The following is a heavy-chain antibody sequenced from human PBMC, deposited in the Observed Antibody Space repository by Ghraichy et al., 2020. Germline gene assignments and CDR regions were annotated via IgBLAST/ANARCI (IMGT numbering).Heavy chain of an antibody. CDR2: VYGDGSRI. J-gene: IGHJ3*01. V-gene: IGHV3-74*01. CDR1: GFTFSRYL. D-gene: IGHD6-19*01. CDR3: ARDGLYGGVWYDAFDV. Sequence: GGSLRLSCVASGFTFSRYLMHWVRQAPGKGLVWVSRVYGDGSRIGYADSVKGRFTISRDNTQNTLYLQMNSLRVEDTAVYYCARDGLYGGVWYDAFDVWGQGTMVTVYS.